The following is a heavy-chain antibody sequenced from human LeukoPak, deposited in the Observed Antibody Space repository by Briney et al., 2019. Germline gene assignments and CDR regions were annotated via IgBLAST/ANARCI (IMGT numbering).Heavy chain of an antibody. Sequence: SETLSLTCTVSGVSISSRGYYWGWIRQPPGKGLEWIGSIFYSGSTYYNPSLKSRVTISVDTSKNQFSLKLSSVTAADTAVYYCARGSSWYAAFDYWGQGTLVTVSS. CDR1: GVSISSRGYY. CDR3: ARGSSWYAAFDY. V-gene: IGHV4-39*01. CDR2: IFYSGST. D-gene: IGHD6-13*01. J-gene: IGHJ4*02.